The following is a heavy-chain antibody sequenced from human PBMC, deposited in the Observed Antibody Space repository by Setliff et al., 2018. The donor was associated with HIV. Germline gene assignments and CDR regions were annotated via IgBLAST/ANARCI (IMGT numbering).Heavy chain of an antibody. J-gene: IGHJ4*02. CDR3: ARAPGAYYYDSSGYPIGIRFDY. D-gene: IGHD3-22*01. CDR1: GDSISRSRYY. Sequence: LSLTCVVSGDSISRSRYYWSWMRQPAGKGLEWIGHIYTSGSTNYNPSLKSRVSISVDTSKNQFSLKLSSVTAADTAVYYCARAPGAYYYDSSGYPIGIRFDYWGQGTLVTVSS. CDR2: IYTSGST. V-gene: IGHV4-61*09.